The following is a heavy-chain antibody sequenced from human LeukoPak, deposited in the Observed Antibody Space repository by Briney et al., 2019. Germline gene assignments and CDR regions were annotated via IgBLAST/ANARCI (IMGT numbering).Heavy chain of an antibody. Sequence: PSETLSLTCTVSGGSISSSSYYRGWIRQPPGKGLEWIGSIYYSGSTYYNPSLKSRVTISVDTSKNQFSLKLSSVTAADTAVYYCARHQCGGDCYRPSFWDYWGQGTLVTVSS. D-gene: IGHD2-21*01. CDR1: GGSISSSSYY. CDR2: IYYSGST. V-gene: IGHV4-39*01. CDR3: ARHQCGGDCYRPSFWDY. J-gene: IGHJ4*02.